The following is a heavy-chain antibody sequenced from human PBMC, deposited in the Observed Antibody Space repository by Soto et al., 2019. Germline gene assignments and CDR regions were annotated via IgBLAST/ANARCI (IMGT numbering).Heavy chain of an antibody. D-gene: IGHD3-22*01. V-gene: IGHV3-30-3*01. CDR1: GFTFSSYA. J-gene: IGHJ6*02. CDR3: AREDYYDSSGYYNYYGMDV. Sequence: PGGSLRLSCAASGFTFSSYAMHWVRQAPGKGLEWVAVISYDGSNKYYADSVKGRFTISRDNSKNTLYLQMNSLRAEDTAVYYCAREDYYDSSGYYNYYGMDVWGQGTTVTVSS. CDR2: ISYDGSNK.